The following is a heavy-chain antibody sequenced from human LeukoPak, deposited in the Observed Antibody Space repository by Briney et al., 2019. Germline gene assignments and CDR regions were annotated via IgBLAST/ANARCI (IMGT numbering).Heavy chain of an antibody. CDR1: GGSISSDY. J-gene: IGHJ5*02. Sequence: SETLSLTCTVSGGSISSDYWSWIRQPAGKGLEWIGRIYTTESTNYNPSLKSRVTISLVKSKNQFSLKLNSVTAADTAVYYCARGYCSSTSCYAFDPWGQGTLVTVSS. CDR3: ARGYCSSTSCYAFDP. V-gene: IGHV4-4*07. CDR2: IYTTEST. D-gene: IGHD2-2*01.